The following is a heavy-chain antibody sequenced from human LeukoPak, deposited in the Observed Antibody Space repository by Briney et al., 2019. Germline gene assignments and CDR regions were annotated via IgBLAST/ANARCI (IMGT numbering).Heavy chain of an antibody. CDR1: GGTFSSYA. Sequence: SVKVSCKASGGTFSSYAISWVRQAPGQGLEWMGGTIPIFGTANYAQKSQGRVTITTDESTSTAYMELSSLRSEDTAVYYCARDRSGGEYSRGAFDIWGQGTMVTVSS. CDR2: TIPIFGTA. D-gene: IGHD5-18*01. CDR3: ARDRSGGEYSRGAFDI. V-gene: IGHV1-69*05. J-gene: IGHJ3*02.